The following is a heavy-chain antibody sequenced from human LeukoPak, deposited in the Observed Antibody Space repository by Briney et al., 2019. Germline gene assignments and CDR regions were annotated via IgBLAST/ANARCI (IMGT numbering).Heavy chain of an antibody. Sequence: GGSLRLSCAGSGFTFGGYGMHWFRQTPGKGLEWVAVIAYDGSRAFYADSVKGRFTISRDNSKNTMSVQMDDLRAGDTAVYYCTRYNNDHFDYWGQGTLVTVSS. J-gene: IGHJ4*02. CDR1: GFTFGGYG. V-gene: IGHV3-33*01. CDR3: TRYNNDHFDY. D-gene: IGHD1-14*01. CDR2: IAYDGSRA.